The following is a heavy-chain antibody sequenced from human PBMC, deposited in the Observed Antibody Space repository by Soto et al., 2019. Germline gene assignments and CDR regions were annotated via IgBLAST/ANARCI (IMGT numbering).Heavy chain of an antibody. CDR3: ARDRNMVRGVIITFRGFDS. J-gene: IGHJ4*02. V-gene: IGHV1-69*13. Sequence: SVKVSCKASGGTFSSYAISWVRQAPGQGLEWMGGIIPIFGTANYAQKFQGRVTITGDESTSTAYMELSSLRSEDTAVYYCARDRNMVRGVIITFRGFDSWGQGTLVTVSS. CDR1: GGTFSSYA. CDR2: IIPIFGTA. D-gene: IGHD3-10*01.